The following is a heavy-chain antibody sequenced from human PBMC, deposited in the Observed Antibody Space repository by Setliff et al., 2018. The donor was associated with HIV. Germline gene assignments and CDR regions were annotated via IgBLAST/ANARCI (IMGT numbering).Heavy chain of an antibody. V-gene: IGHV1-18*01. D-gene: IGHD7-27*01. CDR1: GYTFTSYG. CDR2: ISTYNGNT. J-gene: IGHJ6*03. CDR3: ARDRRAGVYYYTDV. Sequence: ASVKVSCKASGYTFTSYGITWVRQAPGQGLEWMGWISTYNGNTHYAQKLQGRLTLTRDTSIRTAYMELSRLTFDDTAMYYCARDRRAGVYYYTDVWGTGTTVTVSS.